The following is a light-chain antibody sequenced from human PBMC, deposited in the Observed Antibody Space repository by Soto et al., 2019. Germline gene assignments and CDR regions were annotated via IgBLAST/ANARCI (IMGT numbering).Light chain of an antibody. V-gene: IGKV3-15*01. CDR3: QEYHDWPPEYT. CDR2: GAS. Sequence: EIVMTQSPATLSVSPGETATLSCRASQSIRSKLAWYQQKPGQAPRLLIYGASTRATGIPGRFSGSGSGTEFTLTISSLQSEDLAVYYCQEYHDWPPEYTFGQGTKLAIK. J-gene: IGKJ2*01. CDR1: QSIRSK.